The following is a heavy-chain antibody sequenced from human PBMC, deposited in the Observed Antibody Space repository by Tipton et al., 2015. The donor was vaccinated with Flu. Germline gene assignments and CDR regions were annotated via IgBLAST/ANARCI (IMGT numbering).Heavy chain of an antibody. CDR1: GGSISSSSYY. V-gene: IGHV4-39*07. D-gene: IGHD1-1*01. CDR2: IYYSGST. CDR3: ARARGWGERLYYFDY. Sequence: TLSLTCTVSGGSISSSSYYWGWIRQPPGKGLEWIGSIYYSGSTYYNPSLKSRVTISVDTSKNQFSLKLTSVTAADTAVYYCARARGWGERLYYFDYWGQGTLVTVSS. J-gene: IGHJ4*02.